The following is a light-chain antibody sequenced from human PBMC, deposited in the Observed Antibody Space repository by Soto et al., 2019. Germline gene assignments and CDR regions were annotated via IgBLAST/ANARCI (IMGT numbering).Light chain of an antibody. J-gene: IGLJ3*02. CDR2: LNSDGSH. V-gene: IGLV4-69*01. CDR1: SGHSNYA. Sequence: QAVVTQSPSASASLGASVKFTCTLSSGHSNYAVAWHQQQPEKGPRYLMKLNSDGSHSKGDGIPDRFSGSSSGAERYLTISSRQSEDEADYYCQTWGTGIHWVFGGGTKLTVL. CDR3: QTWGTGIHWV.